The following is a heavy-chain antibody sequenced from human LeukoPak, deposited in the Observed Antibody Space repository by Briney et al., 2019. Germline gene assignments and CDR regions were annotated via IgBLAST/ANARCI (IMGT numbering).Heavy chain of an antibody. D-gene: IGHD2-15*01. Sequence: PSETLSLTCTVSGYSITTAYCWAWLRQPPGKRLEWIGTICHNGNTYYKASLKSRVTLSLHTSKNQFSLKLNSVTAADTAVYYCARDGGYCSGGSCYSDYWGQGTLVTVSS. CDR1: GYSITTAYC. V-gene: IGHV4-38-2*02. CDR3: ARDGGYCSGGSCYSDY. CDR2: ICHNGNT. J-gene: IGHJ4*02.